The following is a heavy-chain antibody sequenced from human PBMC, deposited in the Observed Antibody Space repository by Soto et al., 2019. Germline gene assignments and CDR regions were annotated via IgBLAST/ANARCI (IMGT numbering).Heavy chain of an antibody. V-gene: IGHV3-21*04. D-gene: IGHD2-8*01. CDR2: ISSSSSYI. CDR1: GFTFSSYS. J-gene: IGHJ4*02. CDR3: ASRSATVLSLTY. Sequence: PGGSLRLSCAASGFTFSSYSMNWVRQAPGKGLEWVSSISSSSSYIYYADSVQGRFTVSRDNSKNTLYLQMNSLRAEDTAVYYCASRSATVLSLTYWGPGTQVTVSS.